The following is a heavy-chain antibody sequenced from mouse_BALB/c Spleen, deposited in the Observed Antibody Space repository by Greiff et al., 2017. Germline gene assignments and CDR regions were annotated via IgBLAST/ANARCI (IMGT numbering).Heavy chain of an antibody. Sequence: VQLQESGPGLVAPSQSLSITCTVSGFSLTSYGVHWVRQPPGKGLEWLGVIWAGGSTNYNSALMSRLSISKDNSKSQVFLKMNSLQTDDTAMYYCARGSVVATPVAYWGQGTLVTVSA. D-gene: IGHD1-1*01. V-gene: IGHV2-9*02. CDR3: ARGSVVATPVAY. CDR1: GFSLTSYG. J-gene: IGHJ3*01. CDR2: IWAGGST.